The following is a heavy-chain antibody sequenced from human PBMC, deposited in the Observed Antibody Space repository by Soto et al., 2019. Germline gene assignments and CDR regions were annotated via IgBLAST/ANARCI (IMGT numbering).Heavy chain of an antibody. CDR2: IIPIFGTA. Sequence: GASVKVSCKASGGTFSSYAISWVRQAPRQGLEWMGGIIPIFGTANYAQKFQGRVTITADKSTSTAYMELSSLRSEDTAVYYCAVPTGSGYYFDYWGQGILVTVSS. CDR1: GGTFSSYA. V-gene: IGHV1-69*06. D-gene: IGHD3-22*01. CDR3: AVPTGSGYYFDY. J-gene: IGHJ4*02.